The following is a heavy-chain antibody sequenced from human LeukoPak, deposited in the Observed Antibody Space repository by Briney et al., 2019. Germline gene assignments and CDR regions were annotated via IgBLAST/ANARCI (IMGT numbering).Heavy chain of an antibody. CDR2: INPSGGST. CDR3: ARGSSIDYYGSGSYPDY. Sequence: ASVKVSCKASGYTFTSYYMHWVRQAPGQGLEWMGLINPSGGSTSYAQKFQERVTITRDMSTSTAYMELSSLRSEDTAVYYCARGSSIDYYGSGSYPDYWGQGTLVTVSS. V-gene: IGHV1-46*01. J-gene: IGHJ4*02. D-gene: IGHD3-10*01. CDR1: GYTFTSYY.